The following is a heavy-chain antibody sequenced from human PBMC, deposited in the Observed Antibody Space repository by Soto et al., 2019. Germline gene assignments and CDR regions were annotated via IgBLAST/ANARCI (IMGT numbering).Heavy chain of an antibody. J-gene: IGHJ6*02. CDR2: INPSGGST. CDR1: GYTFTSYY. CDR3: ARDLGATGQDDYYYYGMDV. Sequence: ASVKVSFKASGYTFTSYYMHWVRQAPGQGLEWMGIINPSGGSTSYAQKFQGRVTMTRDTSTSTVYMELSSLRSEDTAVYYCARDLGATGQDDYYYYGMDVWGQGTTVTVSS. V-gene: IGHV1-46*01. D-gene: IGHD1-26*01.